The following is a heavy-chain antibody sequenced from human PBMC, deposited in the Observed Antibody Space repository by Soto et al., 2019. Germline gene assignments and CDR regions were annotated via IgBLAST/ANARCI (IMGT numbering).Heavy chain of an antibody. CDR3: ARDNMGSLDY. J-gene: IGHJ4*02. V-gene: IGHV3-30-3*01. CDR2: ISYDGSNK. CDR1: GFTFSSYA. Sequence: QPGGSLRLSCAASGFTFSSYAMHRVRQAPGKGLEWVAVISYDGSNKYYADSVKGRFTISRDNSKNTLYLQMNSLRAEGTAVYYCARDNMGSLDYWGQGTLVTVSS. D-gene: IGHD3-10*01.